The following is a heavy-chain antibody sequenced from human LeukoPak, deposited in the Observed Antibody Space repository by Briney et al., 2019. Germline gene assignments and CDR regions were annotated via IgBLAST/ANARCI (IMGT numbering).Heavy chain of an antibody. CDR3: ARAHYDFWSETYYFDY. CDR1: GGSISSYY. Sequence: PSETLSLTCTVSGGSISSYYWSWIRQPAGKGLEWIGRIYTSGSTNYNPSLKSRVTMSVDTSKNQFSLKLSSVTAADTAVYYCARAHYDFWSETYYFDYWGQGTLVTVSS. CDR2: IYTSGST. V-gene: IGHV4-4*07. J-gene: IGHJ4*02. D-gene: IGHD3-3*01.